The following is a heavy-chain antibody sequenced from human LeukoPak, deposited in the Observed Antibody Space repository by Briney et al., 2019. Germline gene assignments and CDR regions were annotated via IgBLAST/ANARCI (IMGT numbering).Heavy chain of an antibody. CDR3: ARDWNFAYLDY. J-gene: IGHJ4*02. CDR2: TYYRSKWYN. D-gene: IGHD1-7*01. V-gene: IGHV6-1*01. Sequence: GRTYYRSKWYNDYAVSVKSRMTINPDTSKNQFSLQLNSVTPEDTAVYYCARDWNFAYLDYWGQGTLVTVSS.